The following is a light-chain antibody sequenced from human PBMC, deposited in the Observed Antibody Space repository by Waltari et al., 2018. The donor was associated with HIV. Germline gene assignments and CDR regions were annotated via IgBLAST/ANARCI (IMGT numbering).Light chain of an antibody. CDR1: QSVTSSH. Sequence: IVLTRSPGPLSFSPGKRATLSCRASQSVTSSHLAWYQQRPGQAPRLLIYDASNRATGIPDRFSGSGSGTDFTLTINRLEPEDFVVYYCHQYGGSPRSFGQGTKLEIK. V-gene: IGKV3-20*01. J-gene: IGKJ2*03. CDR2: DAS. CDR3: HQYGGSPRS.